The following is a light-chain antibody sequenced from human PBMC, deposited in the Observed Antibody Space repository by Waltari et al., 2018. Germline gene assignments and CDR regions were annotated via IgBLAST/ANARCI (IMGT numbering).Light chain of an antibody. CDR2: STS. CDR3: LLYYGGAVV. J-gene: IGLJ2*01. V-gene: IGLV7-43*01. CDR1: TGAVTSGYY. Sequence: QTVVTQEPSLTVSPGGTVTLTCASSTGAVTSGYYPNWFQQKPGQAPRALIYSTSNKHPWPPARFSGSLLGGKAPLTRAGVQPGEEAGYYCLLYYGGAVVFGGGTKLTVL.